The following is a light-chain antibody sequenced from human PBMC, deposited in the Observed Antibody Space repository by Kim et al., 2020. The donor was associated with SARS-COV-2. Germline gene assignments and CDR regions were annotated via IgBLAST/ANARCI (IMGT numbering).Light chain of an antibody. V-gene: IGKV3-20*01. J-gene: IGKJ4*01. CDR3: QQYGYSLS. Sequence: LCQGERAPPHCRASQSVSSSYLAGYQLKPGQAPRLLIYGASSVATGIPDRFSGGGSGTDFTFTISRLEPEDFAVYSCQQYGYSLSFGGGTKVDIK. CDR1: QSVSSSY. CDR2: GAS.